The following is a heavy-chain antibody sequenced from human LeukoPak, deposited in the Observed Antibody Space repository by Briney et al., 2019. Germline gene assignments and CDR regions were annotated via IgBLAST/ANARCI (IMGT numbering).Heavy chain of an antibody. J-gene: IGHJ5*02. Sequence: PPQTLSPTCTLSSGSTTSYYSSWIRPPAGKGLEWIGRIYTSGSTNYNPSLKSRVTMSVDTSKNQFSLKLSSVTAADTAVYYCARLVVRGSHWFDPWGQGTLVTVSS. CDR1: SGSTTSYY. V-gene: IGHV4-4*07. D-gene: IGHD3-10*01. CDR2: IYTSGST. CDR3: ARLVVRGSHWFDP.